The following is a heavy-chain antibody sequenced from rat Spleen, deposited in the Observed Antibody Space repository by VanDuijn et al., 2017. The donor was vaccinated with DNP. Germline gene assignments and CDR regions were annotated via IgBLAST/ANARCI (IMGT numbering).Heavy chain of an antibody. CDR3: SRVRGYWFAY. J-gene: IGHJ3*01. CDR1: GFTFSDHN. CDR2: ISYDGSST. V-gene: IGHV5-7*01. D-gene: IGHD1-11*01. Sequence: EVQLVESGGGLVQPGRSLKLSCVASGFTFSDHNMAWVRQAPEKGLEWVATISYDGSSTYYRDSVKGRFTFSRDNAKSTLYLQMDSLRSEDTATYYCSRVRGYWFAYWGQGTLVTVSS.